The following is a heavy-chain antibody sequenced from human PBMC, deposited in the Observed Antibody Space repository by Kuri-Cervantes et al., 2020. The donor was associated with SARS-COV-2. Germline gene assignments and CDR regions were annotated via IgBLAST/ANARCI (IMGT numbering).Heavy chain of an antibody. CDR1: GFTFSSYW. V-gene: IGHV3-7*05. D-gene: IGHD2-2*01. CDR2: IKQDGSEK. Sequence: GESLKISCAASGFTFSSYWMSWVRQAPGKGLEWVANIKQDGSEKYYVDSVKGRFTISRDNAKNTLYLQMNSLRAEDTAVYYCAREGCQYQLLRGAYFDYWGQGTLVTVSS. J-gene: IGHJ4*02. CDR3: AREGCQYQLLRGAYFDY.